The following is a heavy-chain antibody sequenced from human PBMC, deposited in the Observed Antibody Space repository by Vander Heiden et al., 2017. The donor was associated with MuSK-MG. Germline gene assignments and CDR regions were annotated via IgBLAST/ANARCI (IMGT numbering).Heavy chain of an antibody. D-gene: IGHD3-9*01. J-gene: IGHJ4*02. CDR1: GGPISSGRYY. CDR3: ARRPRVYDILTGYYPGTYDY. Sequence: QVQLQESGPGLVKPSQTLSLTCTVPGGPISSGRYYWGWIRQHPGKGLEWIGYIYYSGSTYYNPSLKSRVTISVDTSKNQFSLKLSSVTAADTAVYYCARRPRVYDILTGYYPGTYDYWGQGTLVTVSS. V-gene: IGHV4-31*03. CDR2: IYYSGST.